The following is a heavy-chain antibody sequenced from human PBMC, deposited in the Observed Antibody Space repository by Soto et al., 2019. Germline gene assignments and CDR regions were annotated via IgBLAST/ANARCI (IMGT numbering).Heavy chain of an antibody. CDR2: INPNSGGT. V-gene: IGHV1-2*02. CDR3: ARGPFWSGYTFDY. CDR1: GHTFTGYY. D-gene: IGHD3-3*01. Sequence: ASVKVSCKASGHTFTGYYMHWVRQAPGQGLEWMGWINPNSGGTDYAQKFQGRVTMTRDTSISTAYMELSRLRSDDTAVYYCARGPFWSGYTFDYWGQGTLVTVSS. J-gene: IGHJ4*02.